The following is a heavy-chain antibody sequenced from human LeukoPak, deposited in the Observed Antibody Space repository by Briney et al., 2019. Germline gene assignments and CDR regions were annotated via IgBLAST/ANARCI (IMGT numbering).Heavy chain of an antibody. J-gene: IGHJ4*02. CDR2: IYYSGST. CDR3: ARVLYGSGIYFDY. D-gene: IGHD3-10*01. Sequence: PSETLSLTCTVSGGSISSSSYYWGWIRQPPGKGLEWIGSIYYSGSTYYNPSLKSRVTISVDTSKNQFSLKLSSVTAADTAVYYCARVLYGSGIYFDYWGLGTLVTVSS. V-gene: IGHV4-39*07. CDR1: GGSISSSSYY.